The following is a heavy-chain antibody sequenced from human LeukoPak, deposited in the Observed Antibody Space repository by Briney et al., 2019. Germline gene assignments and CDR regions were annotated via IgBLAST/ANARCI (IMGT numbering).Heavy chain of an antibody. J-gene: IGHJ5*02. CDR1: GVSISSYY. V-gene: IGHV4-59*12. CDR3: ARVQLSFNWFDP. CDR2: IYYSGST. Sequence: SETLSLTCTVSGVSISSYYWSWIRQPPGKGLEWIGYIYYSGSTNYSPSLKSRVTISLGTSKNQFSLKLSSVTAADTAVYYCARVQLSFNWFDPWGQGTLVTVSS. D-gene: IGHD1-1*01.